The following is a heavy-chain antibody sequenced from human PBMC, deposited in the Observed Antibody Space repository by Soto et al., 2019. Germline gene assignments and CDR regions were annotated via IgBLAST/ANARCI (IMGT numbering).Heavy chain of an antibody. CDR3: ARGGGGPARY. CDR1: GGSLTYYY. CDR2: INDRGVT. J-gene: IGHJ4*02. Sequence: PSETLSLTCAVYGGSLTYYYWSWIRQPPGKGLEWIGEINDRGVTNYNPSLKSRVTISVDTSNNRFSLKLNSVTAADTAVYYFARGGGGPARYWGQGIPVTVSS. V-gene: IGHV4-34*01. D-gene: IGHD2-15*01.